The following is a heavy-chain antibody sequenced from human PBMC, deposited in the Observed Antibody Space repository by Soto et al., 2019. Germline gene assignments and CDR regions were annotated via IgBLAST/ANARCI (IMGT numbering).Heavy chain of an antibody. CDR3: AREGGVGAAAYFDY. J-gene: IGHJ4*02. CDR2: INPNSGGT. V-gene: IGHV1-2*04. Sequence: GASVKVSCKASGYTFTGYYMHWVRQAPGQGLEWMGWINPNSGGTNYAQKFQGWVTMTRDTSISTAYMELSTLKSDDTVVYYCAREGGVGAAAYFDYWGQGALVTVSS. CDR1: GYTFTGYY. D-gene: IGHD3-16*01.